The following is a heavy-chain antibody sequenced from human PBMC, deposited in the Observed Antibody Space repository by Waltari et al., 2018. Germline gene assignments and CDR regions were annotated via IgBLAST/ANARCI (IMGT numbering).Heavy chain of an antibody. CDR3: ARTYSGDYEFWFDP. J-gene: IGHJ5*02. CDR2: IYYSGNT. CDR1: GGFIRHLNYN. Sequence: QLQMQESGPGLVTSAETLSITCDVSGGFIRHLNYNWGWLRQTPGKGLECIASIYYSGNTYYNPSLKSRVTISVDTSKNQFSLRLSSVTAADTAVYYCARTYSGDYEFWFDPWGQGTLVTVSS. V-gene: IGHV4-39*01. D-gene: IGHD1-26*01.